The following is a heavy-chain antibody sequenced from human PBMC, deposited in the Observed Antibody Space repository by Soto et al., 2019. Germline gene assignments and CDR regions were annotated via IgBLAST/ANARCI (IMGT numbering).Heavy chain of an antibody. CDR3: ARVGIDSSSWYLYYFDY. CDR1: GGSISSYY. CDR2: IYYSGST. J-gene: IGHJ4*02. D-gene: IGHD6-13*01. Sequence: SETLSLTCTVSGGSISSYYWSWIRQPPGKGLEWIGYIYYSGSTNYNPSLKSRVTISVDTSKNQFSLKLSSVTAADTAVYYCARVGIDSSSWYLYYFDYWGQGTLVTVSS. V-gene: IGHV4-59*01.